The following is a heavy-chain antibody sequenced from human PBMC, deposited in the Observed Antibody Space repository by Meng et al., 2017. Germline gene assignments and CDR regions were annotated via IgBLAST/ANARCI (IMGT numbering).Heavy chain of an antibody. CDR3: ARDKLKTFDP. Sequence: QVQLVQSGAEVKKPGASVKVSCKASGYTFTSYAMHWVRQAPGQRLEWMGWINAGNGSTKYSQRFQGRVTITRDTSASTAYMELSSLRSEDTAVYYCARDKLKTFDPWGQGTLVTVSS. J-gene: IGHJ5*02. V-gene: IGHV1-3*01. CDR1: GYTFTSYA. CDR2: INAGNGST.